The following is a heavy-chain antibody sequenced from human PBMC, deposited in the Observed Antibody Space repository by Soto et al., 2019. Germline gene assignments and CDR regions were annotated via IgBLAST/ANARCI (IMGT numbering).Heavy chain of an antibody. J-gene: IGHJ4*02. CDR2: ISAHNGNT. CDR1: GYTFTSYG. CDR3: ARGRYGDY. D-gene: IGHD1-1*01. V-gene: IGHV1-18*01. Sequence: QVHLVQSGAEVKKPGASVKVSCKASGYTFTSYGITWVRQAPGQGLEWMGWISAHNGNTDCAQKHQGRVIVTRDTSTSTAYMELRSLRSDDTAVYYCARGRYGDYWGQGALVTVSS.